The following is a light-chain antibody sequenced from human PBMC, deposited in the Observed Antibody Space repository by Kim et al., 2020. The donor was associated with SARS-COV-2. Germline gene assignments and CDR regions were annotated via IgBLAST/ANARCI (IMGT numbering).Light chain of an antibody. Sequence: QLVLTQSPSASASLGASVKVTCTLSSGHTNYAIAWHQQQPGKGPRFLMKVNSDGSHIKGDGIPDRFSGSTSGAERYLIISSLQSEDEADYYCQTLGPGTLVFWGGAQLTVL. CDR1: SGHTNYA. J-gene: IGLJ2*01. CDR3: QTLGPGTLV. V-gene: IGLV4-69*01. CDR2: VNSDGSH.